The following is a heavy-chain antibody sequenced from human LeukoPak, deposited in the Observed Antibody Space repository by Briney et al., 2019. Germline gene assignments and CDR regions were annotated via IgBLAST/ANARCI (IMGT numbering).Heavy chain of an antibody. D-gene: IGHD6-13*01. Sequence: PSETLSLTCAVYGGSFSGYYWSWIRQPPGKGLEWIGEINHSGSTNYNPSLKSRVTISVDTSKNQFSLKLSSVTAADTAVYYCARERPGIAAHWGQGTPVTVSS. J-gene: IGHJ4*02. V-gene: IGHV4-34*01. CDR1: GGSFSGYY. CDR2: INHSGST. CDR3: ARERPGIAAH.